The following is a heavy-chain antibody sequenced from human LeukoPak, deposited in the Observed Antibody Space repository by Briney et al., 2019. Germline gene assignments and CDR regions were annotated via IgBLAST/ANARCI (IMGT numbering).Heavy chain of an antibody. D-gene: IGHD3-3*01. V-gene: IGHV1-69*04. J-gene: IGHJ5*02. CDR3: ATDVGVTIFGVVIRGFDP. CDR2: IIPILGIA. CDR1: GGTFSSYA. Sequence: SVKVSCKASGGTFSSYAISWARQAPGQGLEWMGRIIPILGIANYAQKFQGRVTITADKSTSTAYMELSSLRSEDTAVYYCATDVGVTIFGVVIRGFDPWGQGTLVTVSS.